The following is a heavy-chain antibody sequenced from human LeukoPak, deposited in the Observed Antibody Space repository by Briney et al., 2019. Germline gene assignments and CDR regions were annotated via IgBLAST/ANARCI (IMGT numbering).Heavy chain of an antibody. D-gene: IGHD5-12*01. J-gene: IGHJ4*02. CDR2: IYYSGST. Sequence: SETLSLTCTVSGGSITSYYWSWIRQPPGKGLEGIGYIYYSGSTNYNPSLKSRVTISVDTSKNQFSLKLSSETAADPAVYYCARVVATIPYFDYWGQGTLVTVSS. V-gene: IGHV4-59*12. CDR1: GGSITSYY. CDR3: ARVVATIPYFDY.